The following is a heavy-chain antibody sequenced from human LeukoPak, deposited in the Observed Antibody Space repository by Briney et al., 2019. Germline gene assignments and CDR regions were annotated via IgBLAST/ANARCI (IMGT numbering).Heavy chain of an antibody. J-gene: IGHJ5*02. CDR1: GFTFSTYA. CDR3: AKDMGEDGSYFLDH. CDR2: MSGSGRST. D-gene: IGHD1-26*01. Sequence: GGSLRLSCAASGFTFSTYAMSWVRQAPGKGLEWVSAMSGSGRSTYYAGSVKGRFTISRDNSKNTVYLQMNSLRAEDTAEYYCAKDMGEDGSYFLDHWGQGTLVTVSP. V-gene: IGHV3-23*01.